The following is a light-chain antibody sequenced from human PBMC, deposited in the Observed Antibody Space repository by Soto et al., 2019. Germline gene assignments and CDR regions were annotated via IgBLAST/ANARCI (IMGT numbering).Light chain of an antibody. Sequence: DMQLNQSPSILSESVGDGVTITFRASQRISTWLAWYQQKPGKAPKLLIYDASNLETGVPSRFSGSGSGTDFTFTISSLQPEDIATYYCQQDDNRPLTFGGGTKVDIK. CDR2: DAS. J-gene: IGKJ4*01. CDR1: QRISTW. V-gene: IGKV1-33*01. CDR3: QQDDNRPLT.